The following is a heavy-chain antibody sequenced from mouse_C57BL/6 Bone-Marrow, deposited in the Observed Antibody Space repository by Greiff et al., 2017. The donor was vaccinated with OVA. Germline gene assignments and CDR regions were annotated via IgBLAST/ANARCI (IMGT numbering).Heavy chain of an antibody. CDR1: GYTFTSYW. D-gene: IGHD1-1*01. Sequence: VKLMESGAELVKPGASVKLSCKASGYTFTSYWMHWVKQRPGRGLEWIGRIDPNSGGTKYNEKFKSKATLTVDKPSSTAYMQLSSLTSEDSAVYYCARSGAPYYYGSSFFDYWGQGTTLTVSS. CDR3: ARSGAPYYYGSSFFDY. J-gene: IGHJ2*01. V-gene: IGHV1-72*01. CDR2: IDPNSGGT.